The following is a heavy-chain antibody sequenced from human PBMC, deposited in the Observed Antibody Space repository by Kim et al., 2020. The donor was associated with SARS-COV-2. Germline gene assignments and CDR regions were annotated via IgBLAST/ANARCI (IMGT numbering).Heavy chain of an antibody. Sequence: GGSLRLSCAASGFTFSSYAMHWVRQAPGKGLEWVAVISYDGSNKYYADSVKGRFTISRDNSKNTLYLQMNSLRAEDTAVYYCARDTNRRVIAVAGRGALDPWGQGTLVTVSS. CDR3: ARDTNRRVIAVAGRGALDP. CDR2: ISYDGSNK. D-gene: IGHD6-19*01. CDR1: GFTFSSYA. J-gene: IGHJ5*02. V-gene: IGHV3-30*04.